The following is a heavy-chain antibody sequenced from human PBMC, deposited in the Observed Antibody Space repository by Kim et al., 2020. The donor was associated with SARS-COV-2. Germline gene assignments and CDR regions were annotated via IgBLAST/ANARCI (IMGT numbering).Heavy chain of an antibody. J-gene: IGHJ6*02. CDR1: GFTFSLYA. V-gene: IGHV3-23*01. Sequence: GGSLRLSCVASGFTFSLYAMTWVRQAPGKGLEWVSTISGSSGGDSTYYGDSVKGRFTVSRDNSKNTVYLQMNSLRAEDTAEYYCAKSKGPQVYYYGMDVWGQGTTVTVSS. CDR2: ISGSSGGDST. CDR3: AKSKGPQVYYYGMDV.